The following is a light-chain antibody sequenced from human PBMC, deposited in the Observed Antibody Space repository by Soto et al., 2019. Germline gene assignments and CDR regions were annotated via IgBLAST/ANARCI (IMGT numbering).Light chain of an antibody. J-gene: IGKJ4*01. CDR3: QHRSAWPST. V-gene: IGKV3-11*01. CDR1: QSVRSY. Sequence: EIVLTQFPATLSMSPGERATLSCRASQSVRSYLIRYQQKPGQPPRLLIYDASKRATGIPARLSGGGSGTDFTVTINSLEPEGFGVYYCQHRSAWPSTFGGGTKVEIK. CDR2: DAS.